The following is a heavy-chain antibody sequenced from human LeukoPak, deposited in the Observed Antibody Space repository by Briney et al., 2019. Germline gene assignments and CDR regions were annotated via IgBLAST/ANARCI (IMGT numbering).Heavy chain of an antibody. V-gene: IGHV4-59*01. J-gene: IGHJ4*02. CDR1: GGSISRYY. CDR3: ARGLYINDY. CDR2: IYYSGST. D-gene: IGHD3-16*02. Sequence: SETLSLTCTVSGGSISRYYWSWIRQPPGKGLEWIGYIYYSGSTNYNPSLKSRVTISVDTSKNQFSLKLSSVTAADTAVYYCARGLYINDYWGQGTLVTVSS.